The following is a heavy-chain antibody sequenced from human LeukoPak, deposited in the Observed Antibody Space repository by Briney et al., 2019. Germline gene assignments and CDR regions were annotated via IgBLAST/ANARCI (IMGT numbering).Heavy chain of an antibody. CDR3: ARDLGYSYPRIWFDP. CDR1: GGTFSSYG. J-gene: IGHJ5*02. V-gene: IGHV1-69*13. D-gene: IGHD5-18*01. CDR2: IIPIFGTA. Sequence: SVKVYCKASGGTFSSYGISWVRQAPGQGLEWMGGIIPIFGTANYAQKFQGRVTITADESTSTAYMELSSLRSEDTAVYYCARDLGYSYPRIWFDPRGQGTLVTVSS.